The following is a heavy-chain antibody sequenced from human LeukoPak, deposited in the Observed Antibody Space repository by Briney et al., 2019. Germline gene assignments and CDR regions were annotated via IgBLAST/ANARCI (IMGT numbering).Heavy chain of an antibody. J-gene: IGHJ6*03. CDR2: IYPGDSNT. V-gene: IGHV5-51*01. Sequence: GESLKISCKGSGYSFTTYWIGWVRQMPGKGLEWMGIIYPGDSNTRYSPSFQGQVTISADKSISTAYLQWSSLKASDTAMYYCARLGSGGFGELLWYMDAWGKGTTVTVSS. D-gene: IGHD3-10*01. CDR1: GYSFTTYW. CDR3: ARLGSGGFGELLWYMDA.